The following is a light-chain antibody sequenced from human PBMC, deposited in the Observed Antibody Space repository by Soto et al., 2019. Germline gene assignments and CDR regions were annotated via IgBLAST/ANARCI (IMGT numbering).Light chain of an antibody. CDR3: CSYAGSYRV. CDR2: DVS. Sequence: QSVLTQPRSVSGSPGQSVTISCTGTSSDVGGYNYVSWYQQHPGKAPKLMIYDVSKRPSGVPDRFSGSKSGNTAPLTISGLQAEDEADYYCCSYAGSYRVFGTGTKVTV. J-gene: IGLJ1*01. CDR1: SSDVGGYNY. V-gene: IGLV2-11*01.